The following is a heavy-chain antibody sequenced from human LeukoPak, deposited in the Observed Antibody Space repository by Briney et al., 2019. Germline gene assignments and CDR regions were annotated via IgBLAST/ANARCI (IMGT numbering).Heavy chain of an antibody. D-gene: IGHD3-22*01. V-gene: IGHV3-23*01. CDR3: AKEAYYDGTGYFDF. Sequence: GGSVRLSCAASGFTFSNYAMTWVRQAPGKGLEWVSHISGSGDSTYYADSVKGRFTISRDNFKNTLYLQMNSLRAEDAAVYYCAKEAYYDGTGYFDFWGQGTLVTVSS. J-gene: IGHJ4*02. CDR1: GFTFSNYA. CDR2: ISGSGDST.